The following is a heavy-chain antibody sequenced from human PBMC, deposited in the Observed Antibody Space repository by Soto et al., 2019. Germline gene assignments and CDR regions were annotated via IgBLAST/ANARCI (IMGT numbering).Heavy chain of an antibody. Sequence: SETLSLTCTVSGGSVSSGCYYWSWIRQPPGKGLEWIGYIYYSGITNYNPSLKSRVTISVDTFKNQFSLKLSAVTAADTAVYYCARDRLLVRVYSMDYWGQGTLVNVSS. J-gene: IGHJ4*02. CDR2: IYYSGIT. CDR1: GGSVSSGCYY. CDR3: ARDRLLVRVYSMDY. V-gene: IGHV4-61*01. D-gene: IGHD4-4*01.